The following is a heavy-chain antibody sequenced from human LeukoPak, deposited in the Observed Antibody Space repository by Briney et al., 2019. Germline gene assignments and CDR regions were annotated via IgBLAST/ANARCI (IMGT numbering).Heavy chain of an antibody. D-gene: IGHD6-19*01. CDR1: GGSISSYY. V-gene: IGHV4-59*01. CDR3: ARIQYSSGWYWFDP. J-gene: IGHJ5*02. CDR2: IYYRGST. Sequence: SETLSLTCTVSGGSISSYYWSWIRQPPGKGLEWIGYIYYRGSTNYNPSLKSRVTISVDTSKNQFSLKLSSVTAADTAVYYCARIQYSSGWYWFDPWGQGTLVTVSS.